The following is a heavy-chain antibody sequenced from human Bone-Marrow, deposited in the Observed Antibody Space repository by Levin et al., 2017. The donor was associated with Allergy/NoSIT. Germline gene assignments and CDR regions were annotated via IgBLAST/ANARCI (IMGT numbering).Heavy chain of an antibody. CDR1: GGSISSGDYY. Sequence: SETLSLTCTVSGGSISSGDYYWSWIRQPPGKGLEWIGYIYYSGSTYYNPSLKSRVTISVDTSKNQFSLKLSSVTAADTAVYYCARGQPEDIVVVPAAIHYYYYGMDVWGQGTTVTVSS. J-gene: IGHJ6*02. D-gene: IGHD2-2*02. V-gene: IGHV4-30-4*01. CDR3: ARGQPEDIVVVPAAIHYYYYGMDV. CDR2: IYYSGST.